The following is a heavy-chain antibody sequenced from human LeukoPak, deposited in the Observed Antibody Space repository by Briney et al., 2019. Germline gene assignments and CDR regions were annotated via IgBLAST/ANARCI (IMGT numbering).Heavy chain of an antibody. CDR1: GGSISSYY. CDR3: ARVDAGGSHY. D-gene: IGHD3-10*01. V-gene: IGHV4-59*01. J-gene: IGHJ4*02. Sequence: SETLFLICTVSGGSISSYYWSWIRQPPGKGLEWIGYIYYSGSTNYNPSLKSRVTISVDTSKNQFSLKLSSVTAADTAVYYCARVDAGGSHYWGQGTLVTVSS. CDR2: IYYSGST.